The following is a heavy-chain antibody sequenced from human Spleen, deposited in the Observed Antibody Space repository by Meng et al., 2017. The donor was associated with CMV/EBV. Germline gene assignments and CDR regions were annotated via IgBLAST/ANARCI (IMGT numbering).Heavy chain of an antibody. CDR3: AESPGVYGSFFEY. J-gene: IGHJ4*02. D-gene: IGHD3-10*01. CDR2: IRYDGSNK. V-gene: IGHV3-30*02. CDR1: GFTFSSYG. Sequence: GGSLRLSCAASGFTFSSYGMHWVRQAPGKGLEWVAFIRYDGSNKYYADSVKGRFTISRDNSKNTLYLQMDSLRGDDTAAYFCAESPGVYGSFFEYWGQGTLVTVSS.